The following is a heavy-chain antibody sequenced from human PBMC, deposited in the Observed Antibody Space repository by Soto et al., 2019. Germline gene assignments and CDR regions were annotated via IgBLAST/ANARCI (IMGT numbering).Heavy chain of an antibody. CDR1: GGSFSGYY. D-gene: IGHD2-2*02. Sequence: QVQLQQWGAGLLKPSETLSLTCAVYGGSFSGYYWSWIRQPPGKGLEWIGEINHSGSTNYNPSLNSRVTISVDTSKNQFSLKLSPVTAVDTAVYYCARKLQRGTSCYRGCGFDYWGQGTLVTVSS. CDR2: INHSGST. J-gene: IGHJ4*02. CDR3: ARKLQRGTSCYRGCGFDY. V-gene: IGHV4-34*01.